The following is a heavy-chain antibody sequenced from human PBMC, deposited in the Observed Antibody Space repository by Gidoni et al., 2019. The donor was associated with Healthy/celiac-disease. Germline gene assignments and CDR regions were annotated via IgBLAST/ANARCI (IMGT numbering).Heavy chain of an antibody. CDR3: AVDSSGYYVDAFDI. CDR2: ISSSSSTI. J-gene: IGHJ3*02. CDR1: GFTFRSYS. Sequence: EVQLVESGGGLVQPGGSLRLSCAASGFTFRSYSMNWVRQAPGKGLEWVSYISSSSSTIYYADSVKGRFTISRDNAKNSLYLQMNSLRDEDTAVYYCAVDSSGYYVDAFDIWGQGTMVTVSS. V-gene: IGHV3-48*02. D-gene: IGHD3-22*01.